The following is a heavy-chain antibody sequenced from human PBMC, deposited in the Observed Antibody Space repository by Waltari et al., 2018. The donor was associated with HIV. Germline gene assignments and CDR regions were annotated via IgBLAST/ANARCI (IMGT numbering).Heavy chain of an antibody. Sequence: EVQLEESGGSFVQPGGSLGLSCGAAGFTFSDSAMNWVRQAPGKGLEWISYISSTSFNIKYADSVKGRFTISRDNTKNSLDLEMNNLRDGDTAVYYCARDTLNLYFGLDVWGRGTAVTVSS. CDR2: ISSTSFNI. CDR3: ARDTLNLYFGLDV. V-gene: IGHV3-48*02. J-gene: IGHJ6*02. CDR1: GFTFSDSA.